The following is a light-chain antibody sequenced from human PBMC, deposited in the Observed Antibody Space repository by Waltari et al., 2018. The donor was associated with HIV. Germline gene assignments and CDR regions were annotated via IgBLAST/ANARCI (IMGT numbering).Light chain of an antibody. V-gene: IGLV1-47*02. CDR1: SSNIGSAL. J-gene: IGLJ3*02. Sequence: QSVLTQPPSASGTPGQRVTIPCSGSSSNIGSALVYWYQQLPGTAPNLLIYSNDQRPSGVPDRFSGAKSGTSASLAISGLRSEDEADYYCTTWDSSVTAWVFGGGTKLTVL. CDR3: TTWDSSVTAWV. CDR2: SND.